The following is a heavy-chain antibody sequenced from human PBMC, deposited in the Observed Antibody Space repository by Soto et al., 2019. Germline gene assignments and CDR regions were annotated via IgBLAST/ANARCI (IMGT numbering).Heavy chain of an antibody. V-gene: IGHV3-30-3*01. D-gene: IGHD6-19*01. CDR1: GFTFSSYA. CDR2: ISYDGSNK. J-gene: IGHJ4*02. CDR3: ARDPGIAVAGTEFPY. Sequence: GGSLRLSCAASGFTFSSYAMHWVRQAPGKGLEWVAVISYDGSNKYYADSVKGRFTISRDNSKNTLYLQMNSLRAEDTAVYYCARDPGIAVAGTEFPYWGQGTLVTVS.